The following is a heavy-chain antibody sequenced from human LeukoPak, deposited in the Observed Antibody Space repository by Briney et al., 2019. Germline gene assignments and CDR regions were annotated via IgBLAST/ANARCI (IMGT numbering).Heavy chain of an antibody. D-gene: IGHD1-26*01. V-gene: IGHV5-51*01. CDR1: GYRFTNYW. CDR3: ARPHSGSYPLGAFDI. Sequence: GESLKTSCRGPGYRFTNYWIGWVRQVPGKGLEWMGLIYPRDSDTRYSPSFEGQVTISADKSISTAYLQWSSLKASDTAMYYCARPHSGSYPLGAFDIWGQGTMVTVSS. J-gene: IGHJ3*02. CDR2: IYPRDSDT.